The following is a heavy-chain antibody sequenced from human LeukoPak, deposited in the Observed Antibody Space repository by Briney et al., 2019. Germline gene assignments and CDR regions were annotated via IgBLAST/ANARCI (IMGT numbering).Heavy chain of an antibody. Sequence: GASVNVSCKASGYTFTSYGISWVRQAPGQGLEWMGWISAYNGNTNYAQKLQGRVTMTTDTSTSTAYMELRSLRSDDTAVYYCARAGPGSYYDILTGYYSYYFDYWGQGTLVTVSS. J-gene: IGHJ4*02. CDR2: ISAYNGNT. V-gene: IGHV1-18*01. CDR3: ARAGPGSYYDILTGYYSYYFDY. CDR1: GYTFTSYG. D-gene: IGHD3-9*01.